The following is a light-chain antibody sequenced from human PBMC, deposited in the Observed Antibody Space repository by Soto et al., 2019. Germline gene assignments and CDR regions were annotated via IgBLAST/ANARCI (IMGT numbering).Light chain of an antibody. CDR1: GGDVGGYNY. V-gene: IGLV2-14*03. CDR3: SSYRTISTLVV. CDR2: DVN. Sequence: QSVLTQPAAVSGSPGQSITISCTGTGGDVGGYNYVSWYQQHPGKAPRLLIYDVNNRPTGVSDRFTGSTSGNTASLSISGLQAEDEAEYFCSSYRTISTLVVFGGGTNVTVL. J-gene: IGLJ2*01.